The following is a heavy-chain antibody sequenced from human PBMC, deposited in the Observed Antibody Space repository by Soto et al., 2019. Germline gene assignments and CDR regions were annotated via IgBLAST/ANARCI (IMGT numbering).Heavy chain of an antibody. D-gene: IGHD6-19*01. CDR2: ISSSSSYT. V-gene: IGHV3-11*06. CDR3: ARDSHTYSSGWYGGTDY. CDR1: GFTFSDYY. Sequence: GGSLRLSCAASGFTFSDYYMSWIRQAPGKGLEWVSYISSSSSYTNYADSVKGRFTISRDNAKNSLYLQMNSLRAEDTAVYYCARDSHTYSSGWYGGTDYWGQGTLVTVSS. J-gene: IGHJ4*02.